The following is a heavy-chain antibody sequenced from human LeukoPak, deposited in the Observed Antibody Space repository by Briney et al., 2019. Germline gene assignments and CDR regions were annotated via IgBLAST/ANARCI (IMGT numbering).Heavy chain of an antibody. J-gene: IGHJ5*02. CDR1: GFTFSSYG. V-gene: IGHV3-30*02. Sequence: GGSLRLSCAASGFTFSSYGMHWVRQAPGKGLEWVAFIRYDGSNKYYADSVKGRFTISRDNSKNTLYLQMNSLRAEDTAVYYCAKGGLDSSTRNWFDPWGQGTLVTVSS. CDR2: IRYDGSNK. D-gene: IGHD6-13*01. CDR3: AKGGLDSSTRNWFDP.